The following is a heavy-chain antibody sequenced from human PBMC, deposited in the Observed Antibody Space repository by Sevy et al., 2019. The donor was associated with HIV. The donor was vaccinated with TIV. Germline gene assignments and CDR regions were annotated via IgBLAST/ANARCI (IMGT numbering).Heavy chain of an antibody. Sequence: SQTLSLTCAISGDSVSSNSAAWNWIRQSPSRGLEWLGRTYYRSKWYNDYAVSVKSRITINPDTSKNQFSLQLNSVTPEDTAVYYCARAGYYGSGTRLYDFDYWGQGTLVTVSS. CDR2: TYYRSKWYN. J-gene: IGHJ4*02. CDR1: GDSVSSNSAA. D-gene: IGHD3-10*01. V-gene: IGHV6-1*01. CDR3: ARAGYYGSGTRLYDFDY.